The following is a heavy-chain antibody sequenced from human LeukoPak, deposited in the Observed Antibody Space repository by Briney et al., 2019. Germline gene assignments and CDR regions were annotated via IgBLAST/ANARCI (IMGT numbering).Heavy chain of an antibody. CDR1: GGSISSGNYY. Sequence: PSETLSLTCTVSGGSISSGNYYWSWIRQPAGKGLEWIGRIYTSGSTNYNPSLKSRVTISVDTSKNQFSLKLSSVTAADTAVYYCARDNGDSAYDIFDYWGQGILVTVSS. V-gene: IGHV4-61*02. J-gene: IGHJ4*02. CDR2: IYTSGST. CDR3: ARDNGDSAYDIFDY. D-gene: IGHD5-12*01.